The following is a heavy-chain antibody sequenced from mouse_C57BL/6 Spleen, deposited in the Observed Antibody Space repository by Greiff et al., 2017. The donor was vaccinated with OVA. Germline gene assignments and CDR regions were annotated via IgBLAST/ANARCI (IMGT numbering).Heavy chain of an antibody. CDR2: IYPGDGDT. CDR3: ASYGNLFAY. J-gene: IGHJ3*01. Sequence: VQLQQSGAELVKPGASVKISCKASGYAFSSYWTNWVKQRPGKGLEWIGQIYPGDGDTNYNGKFKGKATLTADKSSSTAYMQLSSLTSEDSAVYFCASYGNLFAYWGQGTLVTVSA. D-gene: IGHD2-1*01. CDR1: GYAFSSYW. V-gene: IGHV1-80*01.